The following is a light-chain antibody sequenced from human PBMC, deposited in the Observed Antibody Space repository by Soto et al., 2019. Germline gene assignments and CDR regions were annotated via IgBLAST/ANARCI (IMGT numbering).Light chain of an antibody. CDR1: QDITTY. CDR2: DAS. Sequence: DVQLTQSPSSLSASVGDRVTITCQASQDITTYLHWYQQKPGKAPKLLISDASSLAPGVPSRFSGSGSGTDFSFTISSLQPEDSGIYCCQQYYDLPPLTFGGGSTVE. CDR3: QQYYDLPPLT. V-gene: IGKV1-33*01. J-gene: IGKJ4*01.